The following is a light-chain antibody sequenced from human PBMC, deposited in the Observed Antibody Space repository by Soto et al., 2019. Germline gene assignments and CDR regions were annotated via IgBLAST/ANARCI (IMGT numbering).Light chain of an antibody. CDR3: QQYNTYSRT. CDR2: NAS. V-gene: IGKV1-5*03. Sequence: DIQMTQSPSTLSASVGDRVTITCRASQSISSWLAWYQHKPGKAPKLLISNASNLESGVPSRFSGSGSGTEFTLTISSLQPDDFATYYCQQYNTYSRTFGQGTKVEIK. J-gene: IGKJ1*01. CDR1: QSISSW.